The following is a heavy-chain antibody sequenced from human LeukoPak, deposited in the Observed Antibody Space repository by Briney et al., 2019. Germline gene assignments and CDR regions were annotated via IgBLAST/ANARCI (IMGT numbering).Heavy chain of an antibody. V-gene: IGHV1-2*02. J-gene: IGHJ4*01. D-gene: IGHD4-23*01. CDR3: ARDVHDYGGNSGFDY. CDR2: INPSSGDS. CDR1: GYFFRDYY. Sequence: ASVKVPCKASGYFFRDYYMHWVRQAPGPGLEWMGFINPSSGDSNYAQKFQGRVTMTSDTSISTAYLELNRLRTDDTAIYFCARDVHDYGGNSGFDYWGQGSLVIVSS.